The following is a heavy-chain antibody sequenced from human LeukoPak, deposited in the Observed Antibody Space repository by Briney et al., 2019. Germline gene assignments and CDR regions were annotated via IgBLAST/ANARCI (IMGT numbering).Heavy chain of an antibody. D-gene: IGHD1-26*01. CDR2: INPNSGGT. CDR3: ARGPAKWELLDFDY. V-gene: IGHV1-2*02. J-gene: IGHJ4*02. CDR1: GYTFTGYY. Sequence: ASVKVSCKASGYTFTGYYMHWVRQAPGQGLEWMGWINPNSGGTNYAQKIQGRVTMTRGTSISTAYMELSRLRSDDTAVYYCARGPAKWELLDFDYWGQGTLVTVSS.